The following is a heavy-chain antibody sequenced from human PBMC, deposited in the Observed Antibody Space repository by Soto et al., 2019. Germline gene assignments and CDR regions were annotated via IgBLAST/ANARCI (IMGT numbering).Heavy chain of an antibody. Sequence: QVQLVQSGAEVKKPGASVKVSCKASGYTFTDYGITWVRQAPGQGLEWMGWISPYNGNTNYAQKLQGRVTMTTDTSTSTAYTELRSLRADDTAVYYCARDLPGAIVIVSATHFDCWGQGTLVTVSS. J-gene: IGHJ4*02. D-gene: IGHD3-22*01. CDR1: GYTFTDYG. CDR2: ISPYNGNT. CDR3: ARDLPGAIVIVSATHFDC. V-gene: IGHV1-18*01.